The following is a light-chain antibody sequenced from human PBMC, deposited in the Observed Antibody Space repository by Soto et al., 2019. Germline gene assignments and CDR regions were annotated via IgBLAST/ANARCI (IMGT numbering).Light chain of an antibody. V-gene: IGKV1-16*02. Sequence: DIQVTQSPSSLSASVGDTVTITCRASQDISNHLAWFQQKPGKAPKSLISAASSLQSGVPSKFSGSGSGTRFTLTISSLQPEDFETYYCQQYNTYPLTIGGGTEVEIK. J-gene: IGKJ4*01. CDR3: QQYNTYPLT. CDR2: AAS. CDR1: QDISNH.